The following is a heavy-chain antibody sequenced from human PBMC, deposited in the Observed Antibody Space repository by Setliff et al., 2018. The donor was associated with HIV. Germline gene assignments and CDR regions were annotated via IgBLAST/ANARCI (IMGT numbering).Heavy chain of an antibody. Sequence: SETLSLTCTVSDASITADTFYWNWLRQPPGKGPEWIGYIHNSGTTHYNPAFESRLIISLDMSNNRFSLKLSAVTAADTAVYYCARAGGDSSSWPHYYYYYMDVWGKGTTVTVSS. J-gene: IGHJ6*03. CDR3: ARAGGDSSSWPHYYYYYMDV. D-gene: IGHD6-13*01. CDR1: DASITADTFY. CDR2: IHNSGTT. V-gene: IGHV4-61*01.